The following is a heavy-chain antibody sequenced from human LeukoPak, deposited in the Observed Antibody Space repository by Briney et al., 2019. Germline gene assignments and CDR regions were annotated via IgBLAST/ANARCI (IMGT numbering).Heavy chain of an antibody. CDR1: GGSFSGYY. CDR2: INHSGST. V-gene: IGHV4-34*01. D-gene: IGHD6-13*01. CDR3: ALRIAAVGTLFDY. J-gene: IGHJ4*02. Sequence: SETLSFTCAVYGGSFSGYYWSWIRQPPGKGLEWIGEINHSGSTNYNPSLKSRVTISVDTSKNQFSLKLSSVTAADTAVYYCALRIAAVGTLFDYWGQGTLVTVSS.